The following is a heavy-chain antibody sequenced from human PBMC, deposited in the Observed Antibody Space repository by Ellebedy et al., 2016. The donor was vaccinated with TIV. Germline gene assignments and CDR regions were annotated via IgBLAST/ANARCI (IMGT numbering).Heavy chain of an antibody. Sequence: GGSLRLSCAASGFTFSSYSMNWVRQASGKGLDWVGRIRNRINNYATVYGESVRGRFTISRDDPKNMAYLQLNSLETEDTAVYYCVRPGGNTGYALPHYWGQGTAVTVSS. CDR2: IRNRINNYAT. V-gene: IGHV3-73*01. CDR1: GFTFSSYS. D-gene: IGHD5-12*01. CDR3: VRPGGNTGYALPHY. J-gene: IGHJ4*02.